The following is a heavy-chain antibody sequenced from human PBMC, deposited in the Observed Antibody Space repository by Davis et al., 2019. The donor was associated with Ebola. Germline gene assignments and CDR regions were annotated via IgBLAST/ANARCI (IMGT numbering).Heavy chain of an antibody. D-gene: IGHD3-3*01. CDR3: ARDVSYDFWSGYHHSELFASTSYGMDV. V-gene: IGHV3-74*01. Sequence: PGGSLRLSCAASGFTFSSYWMHWVRQAPGKGLVWVSRINSDGSSTSYADSVKGRFTISRDNAKNTLYLQMNSLRAEDTAVYYCARDVSYDFWSGYHHSELFASTSYGMDVWGQGTTVTVSS. J-gene: IGHJ6*02. CDR1: GFTFSSYW. CDR2: INSDGSST.